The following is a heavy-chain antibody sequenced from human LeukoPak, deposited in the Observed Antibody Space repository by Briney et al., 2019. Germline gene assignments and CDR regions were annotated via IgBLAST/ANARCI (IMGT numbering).Heavy chain of an antibody. CDR1: GGSLSGYY. D-gene: IGHD4-23*01. V-gene: IGHV4-34*01. CDR2: INHSGST. Sequence: SETLSLTCAVYGGSLSGYYWSWIRQPPGKGLEWIGEINHSGSTNYNPSLKSRVTISVDTSKNQFSLKLSSVTAADTAVYYCARRFAVNPRYAFDIWGPGTMVTVSS. J-gene: IGHJ3*02. CDR3: ARRFAVNPRYAFDI.